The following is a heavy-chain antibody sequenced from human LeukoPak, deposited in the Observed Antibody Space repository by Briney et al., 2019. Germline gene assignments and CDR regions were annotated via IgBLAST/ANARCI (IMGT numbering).Heavy chain of an antibody. Sequence: SETLSLTCTLSGGSISSYYWSWIRQPPRKGLEWIGYIYYSGSTNYNPSLKSRVTISVDKSKNQFSLKLSSVTAADTAVYYCARNRQHAGFSYWGQGTLVTVSS. CDR2: IYYSGST. CDR3: ARNRQHAGFSY. J-gene: IGHJ4*02. V-gene: IGHV4-59*12. D-gene: IGHD1-14*01. CDR1: GGSISSYY.